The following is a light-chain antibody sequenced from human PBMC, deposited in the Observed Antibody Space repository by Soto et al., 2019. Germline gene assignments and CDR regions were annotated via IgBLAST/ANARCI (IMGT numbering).Light chain of an antibody. CDR1: QGIGNG. V-gene: IGKV1-17*01. CDR3: LRHNDYPIT. Sequence: DIQMTQSPSSLAASVGDRVTITCRASQGIGNGLSWFQQTPGKAPKRLIYAASTLQSGVPSRFSGSGSVTEFTLTISSLQPEDFATYYCLRHNDYPITFGQGTRLEIK. J-gene: IGKJ5*01. CDR2: AAS.